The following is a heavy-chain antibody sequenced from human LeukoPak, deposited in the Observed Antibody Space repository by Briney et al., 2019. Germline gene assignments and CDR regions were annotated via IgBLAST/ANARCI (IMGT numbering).Heavy chain of an antibody. J-gene: IGHJ4*02. CDR3: TKPGTSSGYYYPAYFDS. Sequence: GGSLRLSCAASGFTFSSYAMSWVRQAPGKGLEWVSTISYSGGTTYYADSVRGRFTISRDNSENTLYLQMHSLRAEDTAVYYCTKPGTSSGYYYPAYFDSWAREPWSPSPQ. D-gene: IGHD3-22*01. CDR1: GFTFSSYA. CDR2: ISYSGGTT. V-gene: IGHV3-23*01.